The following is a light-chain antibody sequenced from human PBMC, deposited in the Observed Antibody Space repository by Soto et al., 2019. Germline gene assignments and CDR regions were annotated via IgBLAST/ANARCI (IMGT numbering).Light chain of an antibody. CDR3: QVWDSSNVYV. CDR2: DDS. CDR1: NIGRKS. J-gene: IGLJ1*01. Sequence: SYELTQPPSVSVAPGQTARITCGGNNIGRKSVHWYQQKPGQAPVLVVYDDSDRPSGIPGRFSGSNSGNTATLTISRVEAGDEADYYCQVWDSSNVYVFGTGTKVTVL. V-gene: IGLV3-21*02.